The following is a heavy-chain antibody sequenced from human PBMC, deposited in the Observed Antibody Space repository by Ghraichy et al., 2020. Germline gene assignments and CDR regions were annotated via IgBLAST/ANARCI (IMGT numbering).Heavy chain of an antibody. Sequence: SETLSLTCTVSGGSVSSGSYYWSWIRQPPGKGLEWIGYIYYSGNTNYNPSLKSRVTIPINTSKNQFSLKLTSVTAADTAVYNCAREDTYYDMLTGYSPYGMDVWGQGTTVTVSS. D-gene: IGHD3-9*01. CDR2: IYYSGNT. V-gene: IGHV4-61*01. CDR1: GGSVSSGSYY. CDR3: AREDTYYDMLTGYSPYGMDV. J-gene: IGHJ6*02.